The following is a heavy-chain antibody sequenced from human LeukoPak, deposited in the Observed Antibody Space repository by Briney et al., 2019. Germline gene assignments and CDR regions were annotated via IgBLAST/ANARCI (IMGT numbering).Heavy chain of an antibody. CDR3: ARQNTPHGNFDY. V-gene: IGHV3-13*01. D-gene: IGHD5-24*01. J-gene: IGHJ4*02. CDR2: LGTAGDT. Sequence: GGSLRLSCAASGFTLTNYAMHWVRQRAGEGLEWVSALGTAGDTLYPGSVKGRFTISRDDAKKSLFLQTNSLRAEDTAIYYCARQNTPHGNFDYWGQGTLVTVSS. CDR1: GFTLTNYA.